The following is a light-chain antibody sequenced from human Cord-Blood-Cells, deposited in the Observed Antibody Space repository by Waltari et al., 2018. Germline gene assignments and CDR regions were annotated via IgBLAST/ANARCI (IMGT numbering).Light chain of an antibody. J-gene: IGLJ3*02. CDR3: SSYTSSSGV. Sequence: QSALTQPASVSGSPGQSITISCTGTSSDVGGYNYVSWYQQHPGKAPKRMIYDVSKRPSGVSNRFSGSKSGNTASLTISGLQAEDEADYYCSSYTSSSGVFGGGTKLTVL. CDR1: SSDVGGYNY. V-gene: IGLV2-14*01. CDR2: DVS.